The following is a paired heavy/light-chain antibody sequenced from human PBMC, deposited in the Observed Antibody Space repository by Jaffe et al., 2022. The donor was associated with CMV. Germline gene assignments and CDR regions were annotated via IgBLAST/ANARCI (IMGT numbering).Heavy chain of an antibody. V-gene: IGHV3-64D*06. Sequence: EVQLVESGGGLVQPGGSLRLSCSASGFTFSSYAMHWVRQAPGKGLEYVSAISSNGGSTYYADSVKGRFTISRDNSKNTLYLQMSSLRAEDTAVYYCVKEDRLLWFGEFPLGYWGQGTLVTVSS. D-gene: IGHD3-10*01. J-gene: IGHJ4*02. CDR2: ISSNGGST. CDR1: GFTFSSYA. CDR3: VKEDRLLWFGEFPLGY.
Light chain of an antibody. CDR1: QSISSY. J-gene: IGKJ1*01. Sequence: DIQMTQSPSSLSASVGDRVTITCRASQSISSYLNWYQQKPGKAPKLLIYAASSLQSGVPSRFSGSGSGTDFTLTISSLQPEDFATYYCQQSYSTPGWTFGQGTKVEIK. V-gene: IGKV1-39*01. CDR2: AAS. CDR3: QQSYSTPGWT.